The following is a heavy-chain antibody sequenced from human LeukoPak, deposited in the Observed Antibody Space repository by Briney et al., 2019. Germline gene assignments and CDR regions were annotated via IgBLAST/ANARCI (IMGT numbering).Heavy chain of an antibody. CDR2: INPSSGST. J-gene: IGHJ4*02. D-gene: IGHD6-13*01. CDR3: ARTYSSSWSYCDS. CDR1: GSTFTRYY. Sequence: ASVKVSCKASGSTFTRYYIHWVRQAPGQGLDWMGMINPSSGSTRYAQMFQDRVTMTRDTSTSAVYMELSSLTSEDTAMYYCARTYSSSWSYCDSWGQGTLVTVSS. V-gene: IGHV1-46*01.